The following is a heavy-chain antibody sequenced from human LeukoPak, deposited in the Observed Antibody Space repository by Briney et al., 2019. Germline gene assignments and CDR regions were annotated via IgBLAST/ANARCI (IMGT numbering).Heavy chain of an antibody. Sequence: SETLSLTCAVYGGSFSGYYWSWIRQPPGKGLEWIGEINHSGSTNYNPSLKSRVTISVDTSKNQFSLKLSSVTAADMAVYYCARAYCSSTSCYANWFDPWGQGTLVTVSS. CDR1: GGSFSGYY. V-gene: IGHV4-34*01. J-gene: IGHJ5*02. D-gene: IGHD2-2*01. CDR2: INHSGST. CDR3: ARAYCSSTSCYANWFDP.